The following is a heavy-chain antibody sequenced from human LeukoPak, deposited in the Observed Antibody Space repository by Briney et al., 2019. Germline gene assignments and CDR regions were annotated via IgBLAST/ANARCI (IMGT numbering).Heavy chain of an antibody. V-gene: IGHV3-30*02. J-gene: IGHJ4*02. CDR1: GFTFSSYG. Sequence: GGSLRLSCAASGFTFSSYGMQWVRQAPGKGLEWVAFIQYDGSNKYYADSVKGRFTISRDNSKNTVYLQVNSLRAEDTAVYYCAKAWIVAAVDYWGQGTLVTVST. CDR3: AKAWIVAAVDY. D-gene: IGHD1-26*01. CDR2: IQYDGSNK.